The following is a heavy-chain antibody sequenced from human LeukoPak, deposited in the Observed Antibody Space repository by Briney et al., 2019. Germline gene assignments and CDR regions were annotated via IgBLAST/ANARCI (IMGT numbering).Heavy chain of an antibody. CDR1: GYTFTSYG. CDR3: ARADFGDYALDP. Sequence: ASVKVSCKASGYTFTSYGISWVRQAPGQGLEWMGWISAYNGNTNYAQKLQGRVTMTTDTSTSTAYMELRSLRSDDTAVFYCARADFGDYALDPWGQGTQVTVSS. J-gene: IGHJ5*02. CDR2: ISAYNGNT. D-gene: IGHD4-17*01. V-gene: IGHV1-18*01.